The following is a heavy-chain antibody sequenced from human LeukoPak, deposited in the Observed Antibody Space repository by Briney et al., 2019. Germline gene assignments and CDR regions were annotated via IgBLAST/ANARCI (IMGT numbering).Heavy chain of an antibody. Sequence: ASVKVSCKASGGTFSSYAISWVRQAPGQGLEWMGRIIPIFGTANYAQKFQGRVTITTDESTSTAYMELSGLRSEDTAVYYCARGTAVAGHFDYWGQGTLVTVSS. J-gene: IGHJ4*02. CDR1: GGTFSSYA. D-gene: IGHD6-19*01. CDR2: IIPIFGTA. CDR3: ARGTAVAGHFDY. V-gene: IGHV1-69*05.